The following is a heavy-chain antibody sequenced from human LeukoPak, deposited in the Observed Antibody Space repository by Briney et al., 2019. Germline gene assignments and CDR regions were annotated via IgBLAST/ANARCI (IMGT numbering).Heavy chain of an antibody. V-gene: IGHV1-2*02. CDR2: INPNSGGT. CDR1: GYTFTDYN. CDR3: ALYDSSGYYFDY. D-gene: IGHD3-22*01. J-gene: IGHJ4*02. Sequence: ASVKVSCKTSGYTFTDYNLHWVRQAPGQGLEWMGWINPNSGGTNYAQKFQGRVTMTRDTSISTAYMELSRLRSDDTAVYYCALYDSSGYYFDYWGQGALVTVSS.